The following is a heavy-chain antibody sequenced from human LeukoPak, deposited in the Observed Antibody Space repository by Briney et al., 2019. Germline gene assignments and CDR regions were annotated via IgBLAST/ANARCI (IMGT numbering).Heavy chain of an antibody. Sequence: ASVKVSCKASGYTFTRYGISWVRQAPGQGLEWMGWINTYNGNTDYAQKLQGRVTMTTDTSTSTAYMELRSLRPDDTALYYCATNYYDSSGYYSIDYWGQGTLVTVSS. CDR2: INTYNGNT. V-gene: IGHV1-18*01. CDR3: ATNYYDSSGYYSIDY. D-gene: IGHD3-22*01. J-gene: IGHJ4*02. CDR1: GYTFTRYG.